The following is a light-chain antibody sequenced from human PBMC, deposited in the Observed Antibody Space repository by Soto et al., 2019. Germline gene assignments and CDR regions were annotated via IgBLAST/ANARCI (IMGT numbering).Light chain of an antibody. CDR1: QGISSA. CDR2: DAS. V-gene: IGKV1D-13*01. J-gene: IGKJ4*01. Sequence: AIQLTKSPSSLSASVGDRVTITCRASQGISSALAWYQQKPGKAPKLLIYDASSLESRVPSRFSGSGSGTDFTLNISSLQPEDFASYSCQQFNNYPQLPFGGGTKLDIK. CDR3: QQFNNYPQLP.